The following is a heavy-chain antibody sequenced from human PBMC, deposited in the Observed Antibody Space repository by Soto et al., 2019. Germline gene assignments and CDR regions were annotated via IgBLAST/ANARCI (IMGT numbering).Heavy chain of an antibody. D-gene: IGHD3-22*01. J-gene: IGHJ4*02. Sequence: GGSLRLSCTASGFTFGDYAMSWFRQAPGKGLEWVGFIRSKAYGGTTEYAASVKGRFTISRDDSKSIAYLQMNSLKTEDTAVYYCTRVRSDSSGYWLFDYWGQGTLVTVSS. CDR2: IRSKAYGGTT. V-gene: IGHV3-49*03. CDR3: TRVRSDSSGYWLFDY. CDR1: GFTFGDYA.